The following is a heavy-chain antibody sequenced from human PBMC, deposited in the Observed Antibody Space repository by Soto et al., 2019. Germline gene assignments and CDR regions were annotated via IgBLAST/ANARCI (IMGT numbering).Heavy chain of an antibody. CDR1: GFSVSTNF. CDR2: LYPGPGT. J-gene: IGHJ3*01. Sequence: EEQLVESGGGLVRPGGSLRLSCAVSGFSVSTNFMNWVRQAPGREPQWVAVLYPGPGTYYADSVQGRFIISRDDSTNTLFLHLTNMRAEDTAVYYCARQRDGDCSNAFPLWGQGTMVTVSS. V-gene: IGHV3-66*04. CDR3: ARQRDGDCSNAFPL. D-gene: IGHD2-21*01.